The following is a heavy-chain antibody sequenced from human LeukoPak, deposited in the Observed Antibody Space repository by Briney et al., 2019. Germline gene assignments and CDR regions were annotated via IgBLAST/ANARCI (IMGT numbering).Heavy chain of an antibody. CDR2: INSDGSTT. CDR1: GLTFSSYW. V-gene: IGHV3-74*01. J-gene: IGHJ4*01. CDR3: VREGFYFFDF. Sequence: PGGSLRLSCAASGLTFSSYWMHWVRQAPGKGLVWVSRINSDGSTTTYADSVRGRFTIFRDNAKDSVYLQMNSLRAEDSATYYRVREGFYFFDFWGQGTLVTVSS.